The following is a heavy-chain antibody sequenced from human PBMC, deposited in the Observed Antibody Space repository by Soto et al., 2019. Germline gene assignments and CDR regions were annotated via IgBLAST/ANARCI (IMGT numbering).Heavy chain of an antibody. D-gene: IGHD6-6*01. CDR2: IYPGDSDT. CDR3: ARLLLRGAYSSSLGAYYYGMDV. Sequence: GESLKISCKGSGYSFTSYWIGWVRQMPGKGLEWMGIIYPGDSDTRYSPSFQGQVTISADKSISTAYLQWSSLKASDTAMYYCARLLLRGAYSSSLGAYYYGMDVWGQGTTGTAP. J-gene: IGHJ6*02. V-gene: IGHV5-51*01. CDR1: GYSFTSYW.